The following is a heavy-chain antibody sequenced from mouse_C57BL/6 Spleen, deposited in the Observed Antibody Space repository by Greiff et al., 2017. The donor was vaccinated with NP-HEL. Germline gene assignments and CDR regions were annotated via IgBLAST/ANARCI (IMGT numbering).Heavy chain of an antibody. Sequence: ESGPGLVKPSQSLSLTCSVTGYSITSGYYWNWIRQFPGNKLEWMGYISYDGSNNYNPSLKNRISITRDTSKNQLFLKLNSVTTEDTATYYCAAQATYYFDYWGQGTTLTVSS. J-gene: IGHJ2*01. CDR3: AAQATYYFDY. V-gene: IGHV3-6*01. CDR1: GYSITSGYY. CDR2: ISYDGSN. D-gene: IGHD3-2*02.